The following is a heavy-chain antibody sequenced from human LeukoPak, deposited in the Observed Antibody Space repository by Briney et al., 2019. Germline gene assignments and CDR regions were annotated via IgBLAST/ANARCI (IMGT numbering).Heavy chain of an antibody. CDR3: ARGRLWLVDY. V-gene: IGHV4-34*01. D-gene: IGHD6-19*01. CDR1: GGSFSGYY. Sequence: SETLSLTCAVYGGSFSGYYWSWIRQPPGKGLEWIGEINHSGSTIYNPSLKSRVTISVDTSKNQFSLKLSSVTAADTAVYYCARGRLWLVDYWGQGTLVTVSS. CDR2: INHSGST. J-gene: IGHJ4*02.